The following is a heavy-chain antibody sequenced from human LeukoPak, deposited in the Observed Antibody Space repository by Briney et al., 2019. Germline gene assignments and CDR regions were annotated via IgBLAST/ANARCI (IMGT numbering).Heavy chain of an antibody. CDR1: GGSTSSYY. CDR2: IYSSGST. D-gene: IGHD4-17*01. V-gene: IGHV4-59*13. J-gene: IGHJ4*02. Sequence: SETLSLTCTVSGGSTSSYYWSWIRQPPGKELEWIGNIYSSGSTNYSPSLKSRVAISLDTSKSEFPLRLSSVTAADTAVYYCARDRGYGVIFDDWGQGILVTVYS. CDR3: ARDRGYGVIFDD.